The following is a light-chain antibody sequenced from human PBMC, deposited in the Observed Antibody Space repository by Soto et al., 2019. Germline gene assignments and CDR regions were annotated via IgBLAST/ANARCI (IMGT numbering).Light chain of an antibody. CDR3: LSYSSSTSPYV. Sequence: QSVLTQPASVSGSHGQSITISCTGTSSDVGGYKFVSWYQQHPGKAPKLMIYDVTNRPSGVSNRFSGSKSGNTASLTISGLQAEDEADYYCLSYSSSTSPYVLGTATKLTVL. CDR1: SSDVGGYKF. CDR2: DVT. V-gene: IGLV2-14*01. J-gene: IGLJ1*01.